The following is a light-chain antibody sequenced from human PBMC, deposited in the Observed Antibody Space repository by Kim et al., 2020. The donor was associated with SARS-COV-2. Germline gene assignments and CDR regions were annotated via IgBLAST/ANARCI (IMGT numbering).Light chain of an antibody. CDR2: KNN. CDR3: AGWDDSLTGPVV. J-gene: IGLJ2*01. Sequence: QSVLTQPPSASGTPGQRVTISCSGSRSNIGSNYVYWYQQLPGTAPKLLIYKNNQRPSGVPDRFSGSKSSTSASLAISGLRSEDEADYYCAGWDDSLTGPVVFGGGTQLTVL. CDR1: RSNIGSNY. V-gene: IGLV1-47*01.